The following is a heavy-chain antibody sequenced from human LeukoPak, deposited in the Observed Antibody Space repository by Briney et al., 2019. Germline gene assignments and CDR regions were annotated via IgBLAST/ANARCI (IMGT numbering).Heavy chain of an antibody. CDR3: ARGGSSWYDYFGY. D-gene: IGHD6-13*01. V-gene: IGHV4-39*01. CDR1: GASISSSSYY. J-gene: IGHJ4*02. Sequence: SENLSLTCTVSGASISSSSYYWGWIRQPPGKGLEWIGSIYYSGSTHYNPSLKSRVTISVDTSKNQFSLKLSYVTAEDTAVYYCARGGSSWYDYFGYWGQGTLVTVSS. CDR2: IYYSGST.